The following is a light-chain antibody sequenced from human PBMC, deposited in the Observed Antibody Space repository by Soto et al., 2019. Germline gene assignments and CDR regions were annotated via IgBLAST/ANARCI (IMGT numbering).Light chain of an antibody. J-gene: IGLJ1*01. V-gene: IGLV2-14*03. CDR3: SSYTTSNTRQIV. CDR2: DVS. CDR1: SSYVGGYNY. Sequence: QSALTQPASVSGSPGQSITISCTGTSSYVGGYNYVSWDQHHPGKAPKLMIYDVSNRPTGVSNRFSGSKSGNTASLTISGLQPEDEADYYCSSYTTSNTRQIVFGTGTKLTVL.